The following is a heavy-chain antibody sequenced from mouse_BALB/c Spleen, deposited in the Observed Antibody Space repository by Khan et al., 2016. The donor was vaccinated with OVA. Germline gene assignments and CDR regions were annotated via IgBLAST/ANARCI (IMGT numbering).Heavy chain of an antibody. D-gene: IGHD1-1*01. Sequence: VQLKESGPELVKPGASVKVSCKASGYSFTDYNMFWVKQSHGKSLEWIGSIDPYTGGTRSNQKFKGTATLTVDKSSSTAFMHLRSLTSEDSAVFDCARTDYYGSSYYCDYWGQGTTRTVSS. V-gene: IGHV1S135*01. J-gene: IGHJ2*01. CDR3: ARTDYYGSSYYCDY. CDR1: GYSFTDYN. CDR2: IDPYTGGT.